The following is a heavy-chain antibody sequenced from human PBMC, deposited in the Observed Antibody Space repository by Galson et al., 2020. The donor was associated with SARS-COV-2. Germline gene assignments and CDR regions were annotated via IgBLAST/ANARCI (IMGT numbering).Heavy chain of an antibody. CDR3: ARETVTTDNYYYYGMDV. V-gene: IGHV4-30-4*08. D-gene: IGHD4-17*01. Sequence: SETLSLTCTVSGGSISSNDFFWSWIRQSPGKGLEWLGYVYYSENVYYNPSFRSRISISIDTSKNQFSLKLGSVTAADTAIYYCARETVTTDNYYYYGMDVWGQGTTVIVS. CDR2: VYYSENV. CDR1: GGSISSNDFF. J-gene: IGHJ6*02.